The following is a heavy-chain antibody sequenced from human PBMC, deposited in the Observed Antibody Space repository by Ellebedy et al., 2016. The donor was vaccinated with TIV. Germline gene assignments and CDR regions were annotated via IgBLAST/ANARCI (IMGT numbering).Heavy chain of an antibody. Sequence: GESLKISCVASGFSFRSYWMGWVRQAPGKGLEWVANIYQDGSDKYYVDSVKGRFTISRDNAKNSLYLQLNSLRVEDTAVYYCARRGSYGDYAVQVNNWFDCWGQGTLVTV. CDR2: IYQDGSDK. V-gene: IGHV3-7*01. CDR3: ARRGSYGDYAVQVNNWFDC. D-gene: IGHD4-17*01. CDR1: GFSFRSYW. J-gene: IGHJ5*01.